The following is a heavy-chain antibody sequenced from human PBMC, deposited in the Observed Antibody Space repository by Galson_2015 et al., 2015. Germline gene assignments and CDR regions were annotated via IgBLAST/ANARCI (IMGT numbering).Heavy chain of an antibody. CDR1: GYTFTSYA. CDR2: INAGNGNT. D-gene: IGHD6-19*01. CDR3: ARSPHVDLGIAVADDRFDP. J-gene: IGHJ5*02. V-gene: IGHV1-3*01. Sequence: SVKVSCKASGYTFTSYAMHWVRQAPGQRLEWMGWINAGNGNTKYSQKFQGRVTITRDTSASTAYMELSSLRSEDTAVYYCARSPHVDLGIAVADDRFDPWGQGTLVTVSS.